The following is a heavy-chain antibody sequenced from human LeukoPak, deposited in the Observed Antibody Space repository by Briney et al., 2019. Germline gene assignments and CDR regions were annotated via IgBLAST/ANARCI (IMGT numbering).Heavy chain of an antibody. CDR3: ARTRYVYYYYYMDV. J-gene: IGHJ6*03. CDR1: GGSISISSYY. D-gene: IGHD1-1*01. CDR2: IPYSGTT. V-gene: IGHV4-39*01. Sequence: SETLSLTCTVSGGSISISSYYWGWIRQTPGRGLEWIGTIPYSGTTYYNPSLKSRVTISADRSKNQSFLKLNSVTAADTAVYYCARTRYVYYYYYMDVWGKGTTVTVSS.